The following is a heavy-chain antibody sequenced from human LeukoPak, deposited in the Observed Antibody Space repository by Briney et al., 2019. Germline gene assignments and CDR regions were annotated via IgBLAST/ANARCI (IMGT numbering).Heavy chain of an antibody. D-gene: IGHD5-12*01. J-gene: IGHJ6*03. Sequence: SETLSLTCAVYGGSFSGYYWSWIRQPPGKGLEWIGEINHSGSTNYNPSLKSRVTISVDMSKDQFSLKLSSVTAADTAVYYCTRDQRSGYSGYDYYYYYYMDVWGKGTTVTVSS. V-gene: IGHV4-34*01. CDR3: TRDQRSGYSGYDYYYYYYMDV. CDR2: INHSGST. CDR1: GGSFSGYY.